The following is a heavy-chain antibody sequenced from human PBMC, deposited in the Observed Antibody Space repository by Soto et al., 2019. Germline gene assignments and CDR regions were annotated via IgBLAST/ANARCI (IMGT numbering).Heavy chain of an antibody. CDR2: IWYDGSNK. V-gene: IGHV3-33*01. Sequence: GGSLRLSCAASGFTFSSYGMHWVRQAPGKGLEWVAVIWYDGSNKYYADSVKGRFTISRDNSKNTLYLQMNSLRAEDTAVYYCARGLPKWELLGYNWFDPWGQGTLVTVSS. CDR3: ARGLPKWELLGYNWFDP. CDR1: GFTFSSYG. J-gene: IGHJ5*02. D-gene: IGHD1-26*01.